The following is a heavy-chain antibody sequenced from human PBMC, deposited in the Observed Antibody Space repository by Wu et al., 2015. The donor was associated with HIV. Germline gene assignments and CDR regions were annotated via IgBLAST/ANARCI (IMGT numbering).Heavy chain of an antibody. D-gene: IGHD6-6*01. J-gene: IGHJ2*01. Sequence: QVQLQQWAAGLLKPSETLSLTCAVYGGSFSGYYWTWIRQSPGKGLEWIGETNQNGNTNYIPSLKSRVTVSVDTSKNQFSLNLTSVTAADTAVYYCARGLGSSSSVRYFDLWGRGTLVTVSS. CDR3: ARGLGSSSSVRYFDL. V-gene: IGHV4-34*01. CDR1: GGSFSGYY. CDR2: TNQNGNT.